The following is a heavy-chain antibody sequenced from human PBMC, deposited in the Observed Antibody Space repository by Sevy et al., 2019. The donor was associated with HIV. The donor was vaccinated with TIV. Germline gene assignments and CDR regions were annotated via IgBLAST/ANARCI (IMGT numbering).Heavy chain of an antibody. Sequence: GGSLRLSCAASGFTFSNAWMNWVRQAPGKGLEWVGRIKSKTDGGTTDYAAPVKGRFTISRDDSKNTLYLQMNSLKTEDTAVYYCTTESGGDCRGTDAFDIWGQGTMVTVSS. J-gene: IGHJ3*02. CDR1: GFTFSNAW. CDR2: IKSKTDGGTT. D-gene: IGHD2-21*02. V-gene: IGHV3-15*07. CDR3: TTESGGDCRGTDAFDI.